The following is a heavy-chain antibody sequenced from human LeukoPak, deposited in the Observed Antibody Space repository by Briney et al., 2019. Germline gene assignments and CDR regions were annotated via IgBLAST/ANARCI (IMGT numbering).Heavy chain of an antibody. J-gene: IGHJ4*02. D-gene: IGHD5-24*01. V-gene: IGHV3-30*02. CDR2: IRYDGSNK. CDR1: GFTFSSYG. Sequence: GGSLRLSCAASGFTFSSYGMHWVRQAPGKGLEWVAFIRYDGSNKYYADSVKGRFTISRDNSKDTLYLQMNSLRAEDTAVYYCAKDFREMATIGPDYWGQGTLVTVSS. CDR3: AKDFREMATIGPDY.